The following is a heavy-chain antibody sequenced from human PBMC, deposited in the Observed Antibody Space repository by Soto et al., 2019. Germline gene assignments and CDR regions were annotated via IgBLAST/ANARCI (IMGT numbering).Heavy chain of an antibody. V-gene: IGHV1-46*01. D-gene: IGHD6-6*01. CDR1: GYSFTHYY. J-gene: IGHJ4*02. CDR3: ARGSWRAQLVLVDY. CDR2: IHPNGGGT. Sequence: ASSKDSCKESGYSFTHYYMHGARQAPSQVLEYMGVIHPNGGGTSYAQKFQGRVTMTRDTSTSTVYMELSSLRSEDTAVYYCARGSWRAQLVLVDYWGQGTLVTVSS.